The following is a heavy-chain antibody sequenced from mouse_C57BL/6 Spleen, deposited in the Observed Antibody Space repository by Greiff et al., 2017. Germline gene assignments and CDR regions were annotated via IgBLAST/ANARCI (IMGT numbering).Heavy chain of an antibody. CDR2: IDPSDSYT. CDR3: ARRNWEDYFDY. D-gene: IGHD4-1*01. V-gene: IGHV1-69*01. CDR1: GYTFTSYW. Sequence: VQLQQPGAELVMPGASVKLSCKASGYTFTSYWMHWVKQRPGQGLEWIGEIDPSDSYTNYNQKFKGKSTLTVDKSSSTAYMQLSSLTSEDSAVYYCARRNWEDYFDYWRQGTTLTVSS. J-gene: IGHJ2*01.